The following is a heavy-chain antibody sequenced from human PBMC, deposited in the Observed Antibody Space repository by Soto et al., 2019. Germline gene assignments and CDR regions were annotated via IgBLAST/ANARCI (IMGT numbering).Heavy chain of an antibody. J-gene: IGHJ5*02. CDR1: GFTFSSYS. CDR3: ARAPYSYVSYNLFDP. CDR2: ISSSSSTI. D-gene: IGHD5-18*01. V-gene: IGHV3-48*01. Sequence: GGSLRLSCAASGFTFSSYSMNWVRQAPGKGLEWVSYISSSSSTIYYADSVKGRFTISRDNAKNSLYLQMNSLRAEDTAVYYFARAPYSYVSYNLFDPWGQGTLVTVSS.